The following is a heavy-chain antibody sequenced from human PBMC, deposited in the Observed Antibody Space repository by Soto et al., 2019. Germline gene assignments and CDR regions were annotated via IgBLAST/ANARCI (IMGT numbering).Heavy chain of an antibody. V-gene: IGHV1-18*01. CDR1: GYTFTSYG. J-gene: IGHJ4*02. D-gene: IGHD2-2*01. CDR3: ARLPFSHSAQKTKPFAY. CDR2: ISAYNGNT. Sequence: QVQLVQSGAEVKKPGASVKVSCKASGYTFTSYGISWVRQAPGQGLEWMGWISAYNGNTNYAQKLQGRVTMTTDTATHTAYRELRSLKSANTAVYSCARLPFSHSAQKTKPFAYWGQGTLVAVSS.